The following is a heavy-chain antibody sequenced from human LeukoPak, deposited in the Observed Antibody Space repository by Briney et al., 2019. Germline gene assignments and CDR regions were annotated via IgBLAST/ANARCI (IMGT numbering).Heavy chain of an antibody. V-gene: IGHV3-7*01. CDR2: VKQDGTEK. CDR3: ARAGGTSWADY. D-gene: IGHD6-13*01. J-gene: IGHJ4*02. CDR1: GFTFRDYW. Sequence: GGSLRLSCAASGFTFRDYWMTWVRQAPGKGLEWVANVKQDGTEKFYVDSVKGRFTIYRDNGKNSLYLQMNSLRVEDTAIYYCARAGGTSWADYWGQGTLITVSS.